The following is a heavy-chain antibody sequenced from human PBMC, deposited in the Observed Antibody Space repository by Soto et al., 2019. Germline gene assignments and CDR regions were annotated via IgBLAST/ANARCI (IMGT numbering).Heavy chain of an antibody. D-gene: IGHD1-7*01. CDR1: GYTFTSYG. CDR3: ARFAGTTCNYCGMDV. V-gene: IGHV1-18*04. J-gene: IGHJ6*04. Sequence: QVQLVQSGAEVKKPGASVKVSCKASGYTFTSYGISWVRQAPGQGLEWMGWISAYNGNTNYAQKLQGRVTMTTDTPTNTAYMELRSLRADDTAVYYCARFAGTTCNYCGMDVWGKGTTVTVSS. CDR2: ISAYNGNT.